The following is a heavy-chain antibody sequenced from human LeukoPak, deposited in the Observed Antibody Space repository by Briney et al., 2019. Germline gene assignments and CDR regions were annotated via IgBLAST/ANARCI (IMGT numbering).Heavy chain of an antibody. CDR1: GYTFTSYG. Sequence: GASVKVSCKAPGYTFTSYGISWVRQAPGQGLEWMGWISAYNGNTNYAQKLQGRVTMTTDTSTSTAYMELRSLRSDDTAVYYCARGYCSGGSCYLFDLWGRGTLVTVSS. CDR2: ISAYNGNT. V-gene: IGHV1-18*04. J-gene: IGHJ2*01. CDR3: ARGYCSGGSCYLFDL. D-gene: IGHD2-15*01.